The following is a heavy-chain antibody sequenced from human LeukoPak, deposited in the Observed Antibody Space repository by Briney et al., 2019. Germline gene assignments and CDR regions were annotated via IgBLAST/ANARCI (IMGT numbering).Heavy chain of an antibody. CDR3: AKEYYDYVWGSYRYDWFHP. Sequence: SETLSLTCTVSGGSTSSYYWSWIRQPAGKGLEWIGRIYSSGTSNCNPSLKSRVAMSVDTSKNQFSLKLTSVTAADTAVYYCAKEYYDYVWGSYRYDWFHPWGQGTLVTVSS. J-gene: IGHJ5*02. V-gene: IGHV4-4*07. CDR1: GGSTSSYY. D-gene: IGHD3-16*02. CDR2: IYSSGTS.